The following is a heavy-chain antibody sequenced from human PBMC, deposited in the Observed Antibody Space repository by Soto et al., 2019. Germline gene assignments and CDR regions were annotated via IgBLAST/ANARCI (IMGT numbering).Heavy chain of an antibody. Sequence: QVQLVESGGGVVQPGRSLTLSCAASEFTFSSYGIHWVRQAPGKGLEWVAIISYDGNNKQYADSVKGRFTISRDNSKSTVHLQMNSLRVEDTALYYCARDTYYHASSGYYVFDYWGQGTLVTVSS. CDR3: ARDTYYHASSGYYVFDY. CDR1: EFTFSSYG. J-gene: IGHJ4*02. V-gene: IGHV3-30*03. D-gene: IGHD3-22*01. CDR2: ISYDGNNK.